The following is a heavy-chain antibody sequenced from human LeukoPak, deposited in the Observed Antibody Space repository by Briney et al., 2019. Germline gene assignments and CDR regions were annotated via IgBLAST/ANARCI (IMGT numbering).Heavy chain of an antibody. CDR1: GYTFTSYD. V-gene: IGHV1-8*01. Sequence: ASVKVSCKASGYTFTSYDINWVRQGTGQGLEWMGWMNPNSGNTGYAQKFQGRVTMTRNTSISTAYMELSSLRSEDTAVYYCARGRPLYNWFDPWGQGTLVTVSS. J-gene: IGHJ5*02. CDR2: MNPNSGNT. CDR3: ARGRPLYNWFDP.